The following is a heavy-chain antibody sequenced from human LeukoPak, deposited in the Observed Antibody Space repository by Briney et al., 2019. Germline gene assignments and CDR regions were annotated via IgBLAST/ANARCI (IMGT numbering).Heavy chain of an antibody. CDR3: AKGDYGSGSYYDKYYYYGMDV. CDR1: GFTFSSYA. V-gene: IGHV3-23*01. Sequence: GGSLRLSCAASGFTFSSYAMSWVRQAPGKGLEWASAISGSGGSTYYADSVKGRFTISRDNSKNTLYLQMNSLRAEDTAVYYCAKGDYGSGSYYDKYYYYGMDVWGQGTTVTVSS. CDR2: ISGSGGST. J-gene: IGHJ6*02. D-gene: IGHD3-10*01.